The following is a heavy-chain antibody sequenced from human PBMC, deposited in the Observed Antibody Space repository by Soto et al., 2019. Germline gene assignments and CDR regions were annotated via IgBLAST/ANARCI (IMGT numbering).Heavy chain of an antibody. CDR1: GFTFSSYW. CDR2: INSDGSST. J-gene: IGHJ4*02. V-gene: IGHV3-74*03. CDR3: ARRYYYDTSGYHLDY. Sequence: GGSLRLSCAASGFTFSSYWMHWVRQAPGKGLVWVSRINSDGSSTTYADSVKGRFTVSRDNAKNTLYLQMNSLRAEDTAVYYCARRYYYDTSGYHLDYWGQGPLVTVSS. D-gene: IGHD3-22*01.